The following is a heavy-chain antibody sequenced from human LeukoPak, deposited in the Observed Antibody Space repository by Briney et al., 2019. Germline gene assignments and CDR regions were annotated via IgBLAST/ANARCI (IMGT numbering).Heavy chain of an antibody. Sequence: GGSLRLSCAASGFTFSSYWMHWVRQAPGKGLVWVSRINSDGSSTSYADSVKGRFTISRDNAKNTLYLQMNSLRAEDTAVYYCARAEAYCGGDCYSVGMDVWGQGTTVTVSS. J-gene: IGHJ6*02. D-gene: IGHD2-21*02. CDR2: INSDGSST. V-gene: IGHV3-74*01. CDR1: GFTFSSYW. CDR3: ARAEAYCGGDCYSVGMDV.